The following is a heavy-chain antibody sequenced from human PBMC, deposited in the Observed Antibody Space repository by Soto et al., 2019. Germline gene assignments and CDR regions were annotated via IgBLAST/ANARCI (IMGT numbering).Heavy chain of an antibody. CDR3: ARAYDILTGVDY. CDR2: IYYSGST. Sequence: PSETLSLTCTVSGGSISSYYWSWIRQPPGKGLEWIGYIYYSGSTNYNPSLKSRVTISVDTSKNQFSLKLSSVTAADTAVYYCARAYDILTGVDYWGQGTLVTVSS. CDR1: GGSISSYY. J-gene: IGHJ4*02. D-gene: IGHD3-9*01. V-gene: IGHV4-59*01.